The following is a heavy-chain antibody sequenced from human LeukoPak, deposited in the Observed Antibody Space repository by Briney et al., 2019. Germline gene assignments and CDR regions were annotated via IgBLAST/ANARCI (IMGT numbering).Heavy chain of an antibody. V-gene: IGHV3-23*01. CDR3: AKDSKTSGFDP. J-gene: IGHJ5*02. CDR1: GVTFSTYA. D-gene: IGHD2/OR15-2a*01. CDR2: ISSSGGNT. Sequence: GGSLRLSCAASGVTFSTYAMSWVGQAPGKGLEWVSLISSSGGNTYYADSVKGRFTISRDNSKNTLYLQMNSLRAEDTAVYYCAKDSKTSGFDPWGQGTLVTVSS.